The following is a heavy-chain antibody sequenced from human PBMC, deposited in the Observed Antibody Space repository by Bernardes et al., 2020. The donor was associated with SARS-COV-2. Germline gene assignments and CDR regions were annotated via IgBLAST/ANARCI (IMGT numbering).Heavy chain of an antibody. V-gene: IGHV3-48*02. CDR1: GFTFSSSS. J-gene: IGHJ6*02. CDR2: ISSSSSTI. D-gene: IGHD3-22*01. CDR3: ARDQLEDRNYYDSSGYYRGASPNYYYYGMDV. Sequence: SLILSCAASGFTFSSSSMNWVRQAPGKGLEWVSYISSSSSTIYYADSVKGRFTISRDNAKNSLYLQMNSLRDEDTAVYYCARDQLEDRNYYDSSGYYRGASPNYYYYGMDVWGQGTTVTVSS.